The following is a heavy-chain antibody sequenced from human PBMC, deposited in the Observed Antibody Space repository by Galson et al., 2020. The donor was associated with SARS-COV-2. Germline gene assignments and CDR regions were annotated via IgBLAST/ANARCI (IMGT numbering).Heavy chain of an antibody. Sequence: GESLKISCKASGFGFTNYWIGWVRQMPGKGLEWMGIIYPGDSDTRYSPSFQGQVTMSVDKSISTAYLQWSSLKASDTAMFYCARFQTRVSDTSGYYRFDYWGQGPLVTFSS. V-gene: IGHV5-51*01. CDR2: IYPGDSDT. J-gene: IGHJ4*02. CDR1: GFGFTNYW. D-gene: IGHD3-22*01. CDR3: ARFQTRVSDTSGYYRFDY.